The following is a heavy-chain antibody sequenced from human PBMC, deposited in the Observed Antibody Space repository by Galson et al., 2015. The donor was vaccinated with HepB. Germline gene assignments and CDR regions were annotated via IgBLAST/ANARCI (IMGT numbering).Heavy chain of an antibody. V-gene: IGHV3-74*01. D-gene: IGHD1-1*01. CDR1: GFTFSSYW. CDR2: INSDGSST. J-gene: IGHJ3*02. Sequence: SLRLSCAASGFTFSSYWMHWVRQAPGKGLVWVSRINSDGSSTTYADSVKGRFTISRDNARSTLYLQMNSLRAEDTAVYYCARAYHWSDAFDIWGQGTMVTVSS. CDR3: ARAYHWSDAFDI.